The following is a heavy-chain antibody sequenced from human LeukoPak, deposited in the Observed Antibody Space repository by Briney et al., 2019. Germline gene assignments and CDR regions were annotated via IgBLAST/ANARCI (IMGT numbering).Heavy chain of an antibody. J-gene: IGHJ4*02. Sequence: GGSLRLSCAATGFTFSSYSMNWVRQAPGKGLEWVSSISSTSSYIYYADSVKGRFTISRDNAKNSLYLQMNSLRAEDTAVYYCARETYCSSTSCYIGDGHWGQGTLVTVSS. CDR3: ARETYCSSTSCYIGDGH. CDR2: ISSTSSYI. D-gene: IGHD2-2*02. V-gene: IGHV3-21*01. CDR1: GFTFSSYS.